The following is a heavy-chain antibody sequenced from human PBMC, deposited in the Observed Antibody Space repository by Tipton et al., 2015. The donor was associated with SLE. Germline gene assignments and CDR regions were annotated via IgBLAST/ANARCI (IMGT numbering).Heavy chain of an antibody. V-gene: IGHV4-34*01. D-gene: IGHD3-10*01. CDR1: GGSFSGYY. CDR2: INHSGST. J-gene: IGHJ5*02. Sequence: TLSLTCAVYGGSFSGYYWSWIRQPPGKGLERIGEINHSGSTNYNPSLKSRVTISVDTSKNQFSLKLSSVTAADTAVYYCAREWRITSPRFGPWGQGTLVTVSS. CDR3: AREWRITSPRFGP.